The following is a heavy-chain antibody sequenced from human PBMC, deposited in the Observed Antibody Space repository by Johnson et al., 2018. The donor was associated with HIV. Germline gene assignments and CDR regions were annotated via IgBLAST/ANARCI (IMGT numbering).Heavy chain of an antibody. Sequence: HVQLVESGGGVVRPGRSLRLSCAASGFTFSSYALHWVRQAPGKGLEWVAVISYDGSNKYYADSVKGRFTISRDNSKNTLYLQMNSLRAEDTAVYYCAKDGAKYYYDSSGYRDAFDIWGQGTMVTVSS. CDR3: AKDGAKYYYDSSGYRDAFDI. CDR2: ISYDGSNK. D-gene: IGHD3-22*01. CDR1: GFTFSSYA. J-gene: IGHJ3*02. V-gene: IGHV3-30*04.